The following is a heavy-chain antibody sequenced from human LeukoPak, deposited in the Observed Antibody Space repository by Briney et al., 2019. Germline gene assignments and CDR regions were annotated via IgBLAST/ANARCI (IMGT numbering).Heavy chain of an antibody. CDR3: ARAVGRSSSWSPIPGRDFDY. J-gene: IGHJ4*02. V-gene: IGHV3-48*03. Sequence: GGSLRLSCAASGFTFSSYEMNWVRQAPGKGLGLVSYISSSCSTIYYADSVNGRFTISRVNAKNSLYLQMNSLRAADTAVYYCARAVGRSSSWSPIPGRDFDYWGQGTLVTVSS. CDR2: ISSSCSTI. CDR1: GFTFSSYE. D-gene: IGHD6-13*01.